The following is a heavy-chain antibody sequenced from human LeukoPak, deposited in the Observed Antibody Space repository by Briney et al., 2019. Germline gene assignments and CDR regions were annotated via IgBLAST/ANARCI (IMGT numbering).Heavy chain of an antibody. CDR1: GYTFTNYG. CDR3: ASDIVVVPAAMRGNWFDP. D-gene: IGHD2-2*01. CDR2: ISPYNGKT. J-gene: IGHJ5*02. V-gene: IGHV1-18*01. Sequence: ASVRVSCKTSGYTFTNYGINWVRQAPGQGLEWMGWISPYNGKTEFAQKFQGRVTMTTDTSTTTVYMELRSLRSDDTAVYYCASDIVVVPAAMRGNWFDPWGQGTLVTVSS.